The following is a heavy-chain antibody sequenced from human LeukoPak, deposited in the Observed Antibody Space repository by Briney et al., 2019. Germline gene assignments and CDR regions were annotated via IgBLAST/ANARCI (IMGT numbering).Heavy chain of an antibody. D-gene: IGHD5-12*01. CDR3: ARLSGGKEKVDFDY. Sequence: QPGGSLRLSCAASGFTFSSYWMSWVRQAPGKGLEWVANIKQDGSEKYYVDSVKGRFTISRDNANNSLYLQMNSLRAEDTAVYYCARLSGGKEKVDFDYWGQGTLVTVSS. CDR1: GFTFSSYW. J-gene: IGHJ4*02. V-gene: IGHV3-7*01. CDR2: IKQDGSEK.